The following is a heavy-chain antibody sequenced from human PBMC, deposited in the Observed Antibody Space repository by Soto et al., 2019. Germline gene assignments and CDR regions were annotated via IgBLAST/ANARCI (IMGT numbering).Heavy chain of an antibody. Sequence: QLQLQESGPGLVKPSETLSLTCTVSGGPISSSTYYWGWIRQPPGKGLEWIGSIYYSGSTYYNPSLKSRVTISVDTSKNQFSLKLSSVTAADTAVYYCARSDPTLGIGYWGQGTLVTVSS. J-gene: IGHJ4*02. CDR3: ARSDPTLGIGY. CDR2: IYYSGST. CDR1: GGPISSSTYY. D-gene: IGHD7-27*01. V-gene: IGHV4-39*01.